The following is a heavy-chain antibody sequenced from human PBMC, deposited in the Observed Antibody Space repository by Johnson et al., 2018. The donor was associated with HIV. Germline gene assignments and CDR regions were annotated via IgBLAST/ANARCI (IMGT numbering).Heavy chain of an antibody. V-gene: IGHV3-53*01. CDR1: GFTVSSNS. J-gene: IGHJ3*01. CDR2: IYSGGST. D-gene: IGHD7-27*01. Sequence: VQLVESGGGLIKTGGSLRLSCAASGFTVSSNSMSWVRQAPGKGPEWVSVIYSGGSTSYADSVQGRFTISRDSSKNTLYLDMITLRAEDTAVYYCARDQSTGDWGAFDLWGQGTLVTVSS. CDR3: ARDQSTGDWGAFDL.